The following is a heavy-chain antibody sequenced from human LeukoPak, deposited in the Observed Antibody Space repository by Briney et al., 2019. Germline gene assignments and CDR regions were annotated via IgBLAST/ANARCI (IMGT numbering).Heavy chain of an antibody. CDR3: AKADYLGRRCYYSFYY. D-gene: IGHD3-10*01. J-gene: IGHJ4*02. V-gene: IGHV3-33*06. CDR2: IWYDGSNK. Sequence: GGSLRLSCAASGFTFSSYGMHWVRQAPGKGLEWVAVIWYDGSNKYYADSVKGRFTISRDNSKNTLYLQMNSLRAEDTAVFYCAKADYLGRRCYYSFYYWGQGTLVTVPS. CDR1: GFTFSSYG.